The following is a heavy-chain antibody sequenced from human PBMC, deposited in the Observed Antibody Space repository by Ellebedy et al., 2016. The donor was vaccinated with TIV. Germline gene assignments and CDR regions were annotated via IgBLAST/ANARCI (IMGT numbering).Heavy chain of an antibody. Sequence: GESLKISXAASGFTFSSYAMSWVRQAPGKGLEWVSAISGSGGSTYYADSVKGRFTISRDNSKNTLYLQMNSLRAEDTAVYYCAREEVEAAAGTVDAFDIWGQGTMVTVSS. CDR3: AREEVEAAAGTVDAFDI. V-gene: IGHV3-23*01. D-gene: IGHD6-13*01. J-gene: IGHJ3*02. CDR1: GFTFSSYA. CDR2: ISGSGGST.